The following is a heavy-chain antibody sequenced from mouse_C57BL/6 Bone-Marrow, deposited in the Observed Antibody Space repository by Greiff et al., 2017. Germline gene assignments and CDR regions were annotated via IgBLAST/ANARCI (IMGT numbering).Heavy chain of an antibody. CDR2: IYPGSGNT. J-gene: IGHJ2*01. CDR3: AREGTTVVATDFDY. D-gene: IGHD1-1*01. Sequence: VQLQQSGAELVRPGASVKLSCKASGYTFTDYYINWVKQRPGQGLEWIARIYPGSGNTYYNEKFKGKATLTAEKSSSTAYMQLSSLTSEDSAVYFCAREGTTVVATDFDYWGQGTTLTVSS. CDR1: GYTFTDYY. V-gene: IGHV1-76*01.